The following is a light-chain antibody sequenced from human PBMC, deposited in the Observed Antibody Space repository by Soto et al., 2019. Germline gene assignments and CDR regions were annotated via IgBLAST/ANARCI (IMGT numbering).Light chain of an antibody. J-gene: IGKJ1*01. V-gene: IGKV1-39*01. CDR3: QQSYSSWT. CDR2: AAS. Sequence: DVQMTQTPSSLSASVGDRVPITFRASQSIGNHLNWYRQKPGKPPDLLIYAASSLHSGVPSRFSGSGSGTDFTLTISSLQPEDFATFYWQQSYSSWTFGQGTKVDIK. CDR1: QSIGNH.